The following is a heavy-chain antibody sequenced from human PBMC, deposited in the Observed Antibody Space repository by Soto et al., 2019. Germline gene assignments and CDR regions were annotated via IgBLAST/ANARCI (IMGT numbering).Heavy chain of an antibody. J-gene: IGHJ6*02. Sequence: QVQLQQWGAGLLKPSETLSLTCAVYGGSFSGYYWSWIRQPPGRGLEWIGEINHSGSTNYNPSLTSRVTISVDTAKNQFSLKLSAVIAADTAVYYCARVDSSRWYDYYYCYGMDVWGQGTTVTVSS. D-gene: IGHD6-13*01. CDR2: INHSGST. V-gene: IGHV4-34*01. CDR3: ARVDSSRWYDYYYCYGMDV. CDR1: GGSFSGYY.